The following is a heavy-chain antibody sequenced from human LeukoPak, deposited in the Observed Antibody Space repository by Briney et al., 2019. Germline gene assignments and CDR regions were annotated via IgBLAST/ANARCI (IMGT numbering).Heavy chain of an antibody. D-gene: IGHD3-10*01. CDR2: IGSSSSTI. CDR3: ARRGGSGSRYYMDV. V-gene: IGHV3-48*01. CDR1: GFTFSSYN. Sequence: PGGSLRLSCAASGFTFSSYNMNWVRQAPGKGLEWVSYIGSSSSTIYYADSVKGRFTISRDNAKNSLYLQMNSLRAEDTAVYYCARRGGSGSRYYMDVWGKGTTVTVSS. J-gene: IGHJ6*03.